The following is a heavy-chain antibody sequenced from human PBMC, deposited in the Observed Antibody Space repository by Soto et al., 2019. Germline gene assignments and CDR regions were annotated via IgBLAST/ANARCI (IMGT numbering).Heavy chain of an antibody. V-gene: IGHV3-30*18. Sequence: QVQLVESGGGEVQPGRSLILSCAASGFTFSTYGMHWVRQAPGKGLEWVAVISNDGSNTYYADYVKGRFTFYRDNSKNTLYQQMNRLRADDTAIYYCAKQGTVAGDFDHWAQGTLVTVSS. J-gene: IGHJ4*02. CDR2: ISNDGSNT. CDR3: AKQGTVAGDFDH. CDR1: GFTFSTYG. D-gene: IGHD6-19*01.